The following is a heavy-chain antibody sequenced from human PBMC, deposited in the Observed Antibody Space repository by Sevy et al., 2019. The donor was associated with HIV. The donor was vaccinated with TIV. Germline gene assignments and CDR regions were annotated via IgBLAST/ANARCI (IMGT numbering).Heavy chain of an antibody. CDR3: ARSGNYDILTGYYEIFDY. D-gene: IGHD3-9*01. CDR2: ISSSGSTI. CDR1: GFTFSDYY. J-gene: IGHJ4*02. Sequence: GGSLRLSCAASGFTFSDYYMSWIRQAPGKGLEWVSYISSSGSTIYYVDSVKGRFTISRDNAKNSLYLQMNSLRAEDTAVYYCARSGNYDILTGYYEIFDYWGQGTLVTVSS. V-gene: IGHV3-11*01.